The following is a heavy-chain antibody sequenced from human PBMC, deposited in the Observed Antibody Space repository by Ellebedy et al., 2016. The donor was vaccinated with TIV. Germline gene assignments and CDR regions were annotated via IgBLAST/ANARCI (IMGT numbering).Heavy chain of an antibody. V-gene: IGHV1-3*01. D-gene: IGHD3-10*01. CDR1: GYTFTRYP. J-gene: IGHJ4*02. CDR3: ATDRMVRGVPLDY. Sequence: ASVKVSCKASGYTFTRYPLHWVRQAPGRSLEWLGWINAANGVAKYSQNFQGRVTITRETSENPAYMELSSLRYEDTAVYYCATDRMVRGVPLDYWGQGTLVAVSS. CDR2: INAANGVA.